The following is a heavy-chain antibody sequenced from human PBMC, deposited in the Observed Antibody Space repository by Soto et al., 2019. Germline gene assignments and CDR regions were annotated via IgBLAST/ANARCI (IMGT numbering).Heavy chain of an antibody. J-gene: IGHJ3*02. CDR3: ARDKGYYDSSGYSGGALHAFDI. D-gene: IGHD3-22*01. Sequence: SVKVSCKASGGTFSSYAISWVRQAPGQGLEWMGGIIPIFGTANYAQKFQGGVTITADESTSTAYMELSSLRSEDTAVYYCARDKGYYDSSGYSGGALHAFDIWGQGTMVTVSS. CDR1: GGTFSSYA. V-gene: IGHV1-69*13. CDR2: IIPIFGTA.